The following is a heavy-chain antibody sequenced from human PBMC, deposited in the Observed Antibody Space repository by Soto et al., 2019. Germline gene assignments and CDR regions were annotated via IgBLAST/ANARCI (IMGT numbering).Heavy chain of an antibody. CDR3: ARSTYYDISYYYGMDV. J-gene: IGHJ6*02. D-gene: IGHD3-9*01. Sequence: GESLKISCKGSGYSFTSYWIGWVRQMPGKGLEWMGIIYPGDSDTRYSPSFQGQVTISADKSISTAYLQWSSLKASDTAMYYCARSTYYDISYYYGMDVWGQGTTVTVSS. V-gene: IGHV5-51*01. CDR1: GYSFTSYW. CDR2: IYPGDSDT.